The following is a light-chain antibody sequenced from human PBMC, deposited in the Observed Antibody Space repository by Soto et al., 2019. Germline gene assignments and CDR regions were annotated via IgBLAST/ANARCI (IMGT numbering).Light chain of an antibody. CDR2: EVA. Sequence: QSALTQPRSVSGSPGQSVTISCSGTSGDVGGYNFVSWYQQHPGKAPQLIIYEVAKRPSGVSARFSGSQSGDTASLTISGLQAADEAYYYCCSRLFGGGTKLTVL. CDR1: SGDVGGYNF. V-gene: IGLV2-11*01. CDR3: CSRL. J-gene: IGLJ2*01.